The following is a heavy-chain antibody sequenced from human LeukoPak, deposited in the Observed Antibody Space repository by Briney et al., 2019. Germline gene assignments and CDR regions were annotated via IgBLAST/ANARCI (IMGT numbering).Heavy chain of an antibody. J-gene: IGHJ3*02. V-gene: IGHV1-24*01. CDR2: FDPEDGET. Sequence: VSVNVSCKVSGYTLTELSMHWVRQAPGKGLEWMGGFDPEDGETIYAQKFQGRVTMTEDTSTDTAYMELSSLRSEDTAVYYCATGGDWNDYAFDIWGQGTMVTVSS. CDR1: GYTLTELS. CDR3: ATGGDWNDYAFDI. D-gene: IGHD1-1*01.